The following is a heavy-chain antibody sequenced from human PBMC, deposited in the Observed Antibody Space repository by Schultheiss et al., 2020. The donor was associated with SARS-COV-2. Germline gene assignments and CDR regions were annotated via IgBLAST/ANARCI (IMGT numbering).Heavy chain of an antibody. D-gene: IGHD4-11*01. Sequence: SETLSLTCTVSGGSISSSSYYWGWIRQPPGKGLEWIGYIYYSGSTNYNPSLKSRVTISVDTSKNQFSLKLSSVTAADTAVYYCARKNDYGNPGWYFDLWGRGTLVTVSS. J-gene: IGHJ2*01. CDR3: ARKNDYGNPGWYFDL. CDR2: IYYSGST. CDR1: GGSISSSSYY. V-gene: IGHV4-61*05.